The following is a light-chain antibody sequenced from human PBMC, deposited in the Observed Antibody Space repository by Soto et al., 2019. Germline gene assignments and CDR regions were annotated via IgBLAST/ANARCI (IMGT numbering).Light chain of an antibody. CDR2: GAS. V-gene: IGKV3-20*01. Sequence: ENVLTQSPATLSLSPGERATLSCRASENVSSKYLAWYQQRPGQAPRLLIYGASSRATGIPDRFTGSGSGTDFILTISRLEPEDFAVYYCQQSGSAPTFGQGPRWIS. CDR3: QQSGSAPT. CDR1: ENVSSKY. J-gene: IGKJ1*01.